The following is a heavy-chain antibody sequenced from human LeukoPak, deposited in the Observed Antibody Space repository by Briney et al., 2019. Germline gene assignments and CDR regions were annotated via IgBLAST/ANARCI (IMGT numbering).Heavy chain of an antibody. D-gene: IGHD3-10*01. J-gene: IGHJ4*02. CDR3: AKDMVRGVTPSDY. CDR1: RFSFSKYA. CDR2: INDSGTSK. V-gene: IGHV3-23*01. Sequence: GGSLRLSCAGSRFSFSKYAMSWVRQAPGKGLEWVSVINDSGTSKHYADSVKGRFTISRDNSKNTMYLQMSSLRADDTAIYYCAKDMVRGVTPSDYWGQGTLVTVSS.